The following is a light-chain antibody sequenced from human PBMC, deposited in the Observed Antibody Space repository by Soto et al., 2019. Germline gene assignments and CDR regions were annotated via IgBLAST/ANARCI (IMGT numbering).Light chain of an antibody. Sequence: DIRMTQSPSTLSASVGDRVTITCRASQSIGSWLAWYQQKPGKAPRLLIYKASNLEGGVPSRFSGSGSGTDFTLTISSLQADDFATYYCQQYDSYPLTFGGGTKV. CDR1: QSIGSW. CDR2: KAS. CDR3: QQYDSYPLT. V-gene: IGKV1-5*03. J-gene: IGKJ4*01.